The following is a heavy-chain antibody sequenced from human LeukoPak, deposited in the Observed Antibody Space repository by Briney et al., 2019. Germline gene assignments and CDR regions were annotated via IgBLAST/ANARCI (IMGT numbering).Heavy chain of an antibody. J-gene: IGHJ4*02. D-gene: IGHD3-22*01. CDR2: ISYDGSNK. CDR1: GFTFSSYA. CDR3: ARRYSSGYYGNDY. V-gene: IGHV3-30*04. Sequence: GRSLRLSCAASGFTFSSYAMHWVRQAPGKGLEWVAVISYDGSNKYYADSVKGRFTISRDNSKNTLYLQMNSLRTEDTAVYYCARRYSSGYYGNDYWGQGTLVTVSS.